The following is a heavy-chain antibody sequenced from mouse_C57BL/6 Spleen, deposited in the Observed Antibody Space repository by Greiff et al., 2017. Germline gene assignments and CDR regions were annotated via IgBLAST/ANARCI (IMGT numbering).Heavy chain of an antibody. D-gene: IGHD2-1*01. J-gene: IGHJ3*01. CDR2: IRNKANGYTT. V-gene: IGHV7-3*01. CDR3: ARYGEGNYFFAY. CDR1: GFTFTDYY. Sequence: EVKVVESGGGLVQPGGSLSLSCAASGFTFTDYYMSWVRQPPGKALEWLGFIRNKANGYTTEYSASVKGRFTISRDNSQSILYLQMNALRAEDSATYYCARYGEGNYFFAYWGQGTLVTVSA.